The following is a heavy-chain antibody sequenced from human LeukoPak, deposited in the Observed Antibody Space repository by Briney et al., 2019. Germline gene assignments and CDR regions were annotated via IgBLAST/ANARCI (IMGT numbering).Heavy chain of an antibody. J-gene: IGHJ4*02. CDR2: IYIDGST. D-gene: IGHD4-23*01. CDR1: GFSVGSHY. Sequence: GGSLRLSCAASGFSVGSHYMAWVRQAPGQGLEWVSVIYIDGSTYYADSVEGRFTISRDNTKNTLYLQMNSLRPEDTAVYYCAKLPIYWGQGALVTVSS. CDR3: AKLPIY. V-gene: IGHV3-66*02.